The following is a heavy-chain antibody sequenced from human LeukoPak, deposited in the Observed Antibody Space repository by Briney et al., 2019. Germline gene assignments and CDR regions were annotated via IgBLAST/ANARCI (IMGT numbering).Heavy chain of an antibody. V-gene: IGHV3-73*01. CDR1: GFTFSGSA. CDR2: IRSKADSYTT. J-gene: IGHJ4*02. D-gene: IGHD6-13*01. Sequence: GGSLRLSCAASGFTFSGSAMHWVRQASGKGLEWLGRIRSKADSYTTAYAASVEGRFIVSRYDSKNTAYLQMNSLKTEDTAVYYCRAAADLNDYWGQGTLVTVSS. CDR3: RAAADLNDY.